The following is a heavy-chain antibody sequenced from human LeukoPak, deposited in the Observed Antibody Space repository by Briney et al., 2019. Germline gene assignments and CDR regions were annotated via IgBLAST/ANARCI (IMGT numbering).Heavy chain of an antibody. J-gene: IGHJ6*03. Sequence: ASVKVSCKASGYTFTSYGISRVRQAPGQGLEWMGWISAYNGNTNYAQKLQGRVTMTTDTSTSTAYMELRSLRSDDTAVYYCARDRSREYYDILTGYYTYYYYMDVWGKGTTVTVSS. CDR3: ARDRSREYYDILTGYYTYYYYMDV. V-gene: IGHV1-18*01. D-gene: IGHD3-9*01. CDR2: ISAYNGNT. CDR1: GYTFTSYG.